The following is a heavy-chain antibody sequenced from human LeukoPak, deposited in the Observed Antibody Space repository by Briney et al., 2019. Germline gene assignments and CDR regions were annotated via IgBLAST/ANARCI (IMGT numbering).Heavy chain of an antibody. CDR3: ATDRELFVLGNNGFRYSDF. CDR1: GFSYSSHW. Sequence: PGGSLRLSCAASGFSYSSHWMSWVRQTLGKGLEWVANIKEDGSEKYYVDSVKGRFTISRDNAKNSLYLQMNSLRVDDTAVYYCATDRELFVLGNNGFRYSDFWGRGTLVTVSS. D-gene: IGHD2/OR15-2a*01. V-gene: IGHV3-7*04. J-gene: IGHJ2*01. CDR2: IKEDGSEK.